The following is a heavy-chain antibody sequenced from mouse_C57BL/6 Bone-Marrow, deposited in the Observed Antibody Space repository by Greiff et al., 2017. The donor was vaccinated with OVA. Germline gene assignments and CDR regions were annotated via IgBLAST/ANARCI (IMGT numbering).Heavy chain of an antibody. J-gene: IGHJ1*03. CDR2: IDPSDSYT. D-gene: IGHD2-4*01. CDR3: AREGGYDYDGGYFDV. V-gene: IGHV1-50*01. Sequence: VQLQQPGAELVKPGASVKLSCKASGYTFTSYWMQWVKQRPGQGLEWIGEIDPSDSYTNYNQKFKGKATLTVDTSSSTAYMQLSSLTSEDSAVYFCAREGGYDYDGGYFDVWGTGTTVTVSS. CDR1: GYTFTSYW.